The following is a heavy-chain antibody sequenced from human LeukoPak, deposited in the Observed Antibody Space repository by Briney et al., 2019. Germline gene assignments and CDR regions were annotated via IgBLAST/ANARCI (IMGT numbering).Heavy chain of an antibody. CDR3: AKAIDPQLIAVAVPFDY. D-gene: IGHD6-19*01. J-gene: IGHJ4*02. V-gene: IGHV3-23*01. CDR2: ISGSGGST. Sequence: PGGSLRLSCAASGFTFSSYAMSWVRQAPGKGLEWVSAISGSGGSTYYADSVKGRFTISRDNSKNTLYLQMNSLRAEDTAVYYCAKAIDPQLIAVAVPFDYWGQGTLVTVSS. CDR1: GFTFSSYA.